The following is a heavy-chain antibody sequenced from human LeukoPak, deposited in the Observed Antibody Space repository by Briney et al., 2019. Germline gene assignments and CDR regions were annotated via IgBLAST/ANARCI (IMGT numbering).Heavy chain of an antibody. CDR2: VWYDGSNK. Sequence: GGSLRLSCAASGFTFSSYGMHWVRQAPGKGLEWVAVVWYDGSNKYYADSVKGRFTISRDNSKNTLYLQMNSLRAEDTAVYFCARDSFNPNVYYYGMDVWGQGTTVTVSS. CDR1: GFTFSSYG. J-gene: IGHJ6*01. V-gene: IGHV3-33*01. CDR3: ARDSFNPNVYYYGMDV. D-gene: IGHD1-1*01.